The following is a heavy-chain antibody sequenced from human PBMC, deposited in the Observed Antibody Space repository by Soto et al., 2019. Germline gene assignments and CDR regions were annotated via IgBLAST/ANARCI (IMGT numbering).Heavy chain of an antibody. Sequence: QVQLQESGPGLVKPSQTLSLTCIVSGGSTSSGGYYRSWIRQYPGKGLEWIGSIHYSGSTYYNPSLRSRATMSVDTSNFHFSLTLSSVTAADTAVYYGTRGLDWAKLGYWGQGTLVTVSS. V-gene: IGHV4-31*03. J-gene: IGHJ4*02. CDR2: IHYSGST. D-gene: IGHD3-16*01. CDR3: TRGLDWAKLGY. CDR1: GGSTSSGGYY.